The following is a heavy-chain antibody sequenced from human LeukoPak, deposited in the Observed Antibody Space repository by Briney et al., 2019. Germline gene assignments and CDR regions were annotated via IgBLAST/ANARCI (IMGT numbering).Heavy chain of an antibody. Sequence: GGSLRLSCAAPGFTVSSNNMSWVRQAPGKGLEWVSVIYSGGSTYYADSVKGRFTISRDNSKNTLYLQMNSLRAEDTAVYYCARGAEEQWLVKIFQYFDLWGRGTLVTVSS. CDR3: ARGAEEQWLVKIFQYFDL. J-gene: IGHJ2*01. CDR2: IYSGGST. V-gene: IGHV3-53*01. D-gene: IGHD6-19*01. CDR1: GFTVSSNN.